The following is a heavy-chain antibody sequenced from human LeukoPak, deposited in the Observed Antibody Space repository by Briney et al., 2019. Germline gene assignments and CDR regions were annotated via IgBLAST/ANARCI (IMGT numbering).Heavy chain of an antibody. Sequence: SETLSLTCTVSGGSFSGYYWTWIRQPPGKRLEYIGYIYSSASPTYNPSLKSRVTISVDASKNQLSLKLSSVTAADTAVYYCARRGVYVDTVVTAGNWFDPWGQGTLVTVSS. J-gene: IGHJ5*02. V-gene: IGHV4-4*09. D-gene: IGHD5-18*01. CDR1: GGSFSGYY. CDR3: ARRGVYVDTVVTAGNWFDP. CDR2: IYSSASP.